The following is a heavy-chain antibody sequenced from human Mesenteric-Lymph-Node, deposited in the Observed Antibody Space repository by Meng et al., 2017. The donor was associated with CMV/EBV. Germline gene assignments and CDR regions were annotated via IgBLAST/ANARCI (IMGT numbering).Heavy chain of an antibody. CDR2: ISSSSSYI. CDR1: GFIFSDYA. V-gene: IGHV3-21*01. D-gene: IGHD3-3*01. J-gene: IGHJ4*02. CDR3: ARGPDSTFGVINY. Sequence: GESLKISCAASGFIFSDYAMHWVRQAPGKGLEWVSSISSSSSYIYYADSVKGRFTISRDNSKNTLYLQMNSLRGEDTAVYYCARGPDSTFGVINYWGQGTLVTVSS.